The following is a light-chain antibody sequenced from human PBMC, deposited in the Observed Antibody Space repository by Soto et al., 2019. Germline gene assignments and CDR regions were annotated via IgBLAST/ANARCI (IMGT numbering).Light chain of an antibody. V-gene: IGKV1D-12*01. CDR3: QQANSFPPFT. CDR2: AAS. Sequence: DIQMTQSPSSVSASVGDRVTITCRASQGIRSWLAWYQQKPGKAPKLLIYAASSLQSGVPSRFSGSGSGTDFTLTINSLQPEDFATYYCQQANSFPPFTFGPGTKVDIK. J-gene: IGKJ3*01. CDR1: QGIRSW.